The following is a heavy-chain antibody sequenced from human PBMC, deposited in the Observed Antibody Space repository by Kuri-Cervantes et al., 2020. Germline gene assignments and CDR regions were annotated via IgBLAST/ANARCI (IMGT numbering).Heavy chain of an antibody. D-gene: IGHD1-26*01. J-gene: IGHJ6*02. CDR3: ARARIVGAPPYYYGVDV. V-gene: IGHV1-46*01. Sequence: ASVKVSCKASGYTFTSYYMHWVRQAPGQGLEWMGIINPSGGSTSYAQKFQGRVTMTRDTSISTAYMELSRLRSDDTAVYYCARARIVGAPPYYYGVDVWGQETTVTVSS. CDR1: GYTFTSYY. CDR2: INPSGGST.